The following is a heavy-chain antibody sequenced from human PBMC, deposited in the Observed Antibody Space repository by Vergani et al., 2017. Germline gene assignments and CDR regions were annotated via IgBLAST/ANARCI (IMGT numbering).Heavy chain of an antibody. J-gene: IGHJ6*03. Sequence: EVQLVESGGGLVQPGGSLRLSCAASGFTFSRYSMNWVRQAPGKGLEWVSYISSSSSTIYYADSVKGRFTISRDNAKNSLYLQMNSLRAEDTAVYYCARDRAILTGVYYYYYMDVWGKGTTVTVSS. CDR3: ARDRAILTGVYYYYYMDV. D-gene: IGHD3-9*01. V-gene: IGHV3-48*01. CDR2: ISSSSSTI. CDR1: GFTFSRYS.